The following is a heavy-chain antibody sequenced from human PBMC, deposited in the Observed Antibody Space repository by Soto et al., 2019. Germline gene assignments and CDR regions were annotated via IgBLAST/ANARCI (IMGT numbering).Heavy chain of an antibody. CDR2: ISISSGNT. CDR3: ARSYNYGSYWYFDL. V-gene: IGHV1-18*04. CDR1: GYTFSDYG. D-gene: IGHD3-10*01. Sequence: PSVKVSCKASGYTFSDYGITWVRQAPGQGLEWMGWISISSGNTHFEESLQGRVTMTSDKTSTAYMELWRLRSDDSAMYYCARSYNYGSYWYFDLWGRGTLVTVSS. J-gene: IGHJ2*01.